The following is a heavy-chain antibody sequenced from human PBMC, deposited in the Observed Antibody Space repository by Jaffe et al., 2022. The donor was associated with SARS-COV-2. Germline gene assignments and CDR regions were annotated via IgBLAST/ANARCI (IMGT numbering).Heavy chain of an antibody. CDR3: ARGNCSSTSCYRWFDP. J-gene: IGHJ5*02. D-gene: IGHD2-2*01. Sequence: QVQLQESGPGLVKPSQTLSLTCTVSGGSISSGGYYWSWIRQHPGKGLEWIGYIYYSGSTYYNPSLKSRVTISVDTSKNQFSLKLSSVTAADTAVYYCARGNCSSTSCYRWFDPWGQGTLVTVSS. CDR1: GGSISSGGYY. V-gene: IGHV4-31*03. CDR2: IYYSGST.